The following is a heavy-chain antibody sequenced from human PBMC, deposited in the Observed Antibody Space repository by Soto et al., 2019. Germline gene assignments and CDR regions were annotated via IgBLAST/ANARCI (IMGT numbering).Heavy chain of an antibody. CDR2: INYSGST. CDR3: ARDSPPYYYYGMDV. V-gene: IGHV4-61*03. CDR1: GGSVSSGSYY. J-gene: IGHJ6*02. Sequence: QVQLQESGPRLVRPSETLSLTCTVPGGSVSSGSYYWSWIRQPPGKGLEWIGYINYSGSTNYNPSRKSRVAISLDTSKKHFSLRLKSVTAADTAVYYCARDSPPYYYYGMDVWGQGTTVTVSS.